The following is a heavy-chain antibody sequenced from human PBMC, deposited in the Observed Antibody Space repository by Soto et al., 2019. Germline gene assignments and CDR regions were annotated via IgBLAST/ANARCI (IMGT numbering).Heavy chain of an antibody. Sequence: LRLSCAASGFTFDDYAMHWVRQAPGKGLEWVSGISWNSGSIGYADSVKGRFTISRDNAKNSLYLQMNSLRAEDTALYYCAKVFRSGWPTSYFDYWGQGTLVTVS. CDR1: GFTFDDYA. J-gene: IGHJ4*02. D-gene: IGHD6-19*01. V-gene: IGHV3-9*01. CDR2: ISWNSGSI. CDR3: AKVFRSGWPTSYFDY.